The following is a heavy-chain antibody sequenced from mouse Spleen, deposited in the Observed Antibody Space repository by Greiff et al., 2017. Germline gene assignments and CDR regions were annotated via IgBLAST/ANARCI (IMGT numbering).Heavy chain of an antibody. V-gene: IGHV1-85*01. CDR1: GYTFTSYD. CDR3: ARRRGSLYYAMDY. D-gene: IGHD6-1*01. CDR2: IYPRDGST. Sequence: VQLQQSGPELVKPGASVKLSCKASGYTFTSYDINWVKQRPGQGLEWIGWIYPRDGSTKYNEKFKGKATLTVDTSSSTAYMELHSLTSEDSAVYFCARRRGSLYYAMDYWGQGTSVTVSS. J-gene: IGHJ4*01.